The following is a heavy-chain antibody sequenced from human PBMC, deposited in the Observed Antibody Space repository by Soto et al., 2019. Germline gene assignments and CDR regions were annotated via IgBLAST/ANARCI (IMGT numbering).Heavy chain of an antibody. V-gene: IGHV2-5*02. Sequence: QITLNESGPTQVKPRQTLTLTCTFSGFSLTTSGVGVGWIRQSPGKAPEWLALIYWDDDKRYSPSLKSRLTITKDTSKTQVVLTMADLDRADTATYYGAHRVLRTVFGLVTTTAIYFDFWGQGTPVAVSS. CDR3: AHRVLRTVFGLVTTTAIYFDF. D-gene: IGHD3-3*01. CDR1: GFSLTTSGVG. CDR2: IYWDDDK. J-gene: IGHJ4*02.